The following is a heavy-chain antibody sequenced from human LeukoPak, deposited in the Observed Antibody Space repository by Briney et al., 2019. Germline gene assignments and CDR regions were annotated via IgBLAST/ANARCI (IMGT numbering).Heavy chain of an antibody. CDR1: GDSISSHY. D-gene: IGHD1-26*01. J-gene: IGHJ4*02. CDR3: ARGEPIDY. V-gene: IGHV4-4*07. Sequence: SETLSLTCSVSGDSISSHYKAWVRQSAGKGLEWIGRVYSSGSTNFNPSLKSRVTISVDRSKNQSSLKLSSVTAADTAVYYCARGEPIDYWGQGTLVTVSS. CDR2: VYSSGST.